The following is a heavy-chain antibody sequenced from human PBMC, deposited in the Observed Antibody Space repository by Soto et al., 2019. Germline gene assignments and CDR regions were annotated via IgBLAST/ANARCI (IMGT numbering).Heavy chain of an antibody. J-gene: IGHJ4*02. CDR3: AVADAGTKAVGY. CDR2: INSDASST. Sequence: EVQLVESGGGLVQPAGSLRLSCAASGFTFSNYWMYWDRQAPGKGLVWVSRINSDASSTSYADSVKGRFTISRHKSKNTLYLQMNSLRAEYTAVYYCAVADAGTKAVGYWGQGTLVTVSS. CDR1: GFTFSNYW. D-gene: IGHD6-13*01. V-gene: IGHV3-74*01.